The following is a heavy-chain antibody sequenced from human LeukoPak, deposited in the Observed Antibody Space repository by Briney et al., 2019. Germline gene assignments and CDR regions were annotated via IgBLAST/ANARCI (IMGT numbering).Heavy chain of an antibody. Sequence: PGWSLRLSCAASGFTFSNAWMSWVRQAPGKGLEWVGRIKSKTDGGTTDYAAPVKGRFTISRDDSKNTRYLQMNSLKTEDAAVYYCTTAGWELYYFDYWGQGTLVTVSS. CDR3: TTAGWELYYFDY. J-gene: IGHJ4*02. D-gene: IGHD1-26*01. V-gene: IGHV3-15*05. CDR2: IKSKTDGGTT. CDR1: GFTFSNAW.